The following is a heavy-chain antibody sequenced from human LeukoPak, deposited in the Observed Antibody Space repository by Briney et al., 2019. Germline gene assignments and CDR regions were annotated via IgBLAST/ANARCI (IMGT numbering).Heavy chain of an antibody. CDR3: ARDNSVGDVAWWFDP. CDR1: GYTLTSYY. V-gene: IGHV1-46*01. Sequence: ASVKVSCQASGYTLTSYYMHWVRQAPGQGLEWMGIINPSGGSTSYAQKFQGRVTMTRDMSTSTVYMELSSLRSEDTAVYYCARDNSVGDVAWWFDPWGQGTLVTVSS. CDR2: INPSGGST. J-gene: IGHJ5*02. D-gene: IGHD1-26*01.